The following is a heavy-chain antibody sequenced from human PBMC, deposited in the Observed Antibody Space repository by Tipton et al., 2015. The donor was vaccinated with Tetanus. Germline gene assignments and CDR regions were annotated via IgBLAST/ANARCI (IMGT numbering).Heavy chain of an antibody. CDR2: MNPASGNT. J-gene: IGHJ4*02. Sequence: QLVQSGPEVKKPGASVRVSCKASGYTFTSYDINWVRQATGQGLEWMGWMNPASGNTGYAQKFQGRVTMTRDTSMSTAFMEVTRLGSEDTAIYYCARGMDYDSSGIDDFWGQGTLVTVSS. D-gene: IGHD3-22*01. CDR3: ARGMDYDSSGIDDF. V-gene: IGHV1-8*01. CDR1: GYTFTSYD.